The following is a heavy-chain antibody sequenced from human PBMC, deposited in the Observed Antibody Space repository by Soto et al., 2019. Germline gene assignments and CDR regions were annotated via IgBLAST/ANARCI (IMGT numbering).Heavy chain of an antibody. V-gene: IGHV4-61*01. Sequence: SETLSLTCAVYGGFVSSGSYYWSWIRQPPGKGLEWIGEMSHSGGAHFNPSLKSRVTISVDTSKNQFSLKMSSVTAADTALYYCARVERGTATTVVDAFEIWGPGTMVTVSS. CDR2: MSHSGGA. CDR3: ARVERGTATTVVDAFEI. J-gene: IGHJ3*02. CDR1: GGFVSSGSYY. D-gene: IGHD1-1*01.